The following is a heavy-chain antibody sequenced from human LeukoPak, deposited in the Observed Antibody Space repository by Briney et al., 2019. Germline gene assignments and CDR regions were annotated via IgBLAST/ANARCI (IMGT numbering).Heavy chain of an antibody. CDR2: IYHSGST. Sequence: SQTLSLTCAVSGGSISSGGYSWSWIRQPPGKGLEWIGYIYHSGSTYYNPSLKSRVTISVDRSKNQFSLKLSSVTAADTAVYYCAREGVAAVGTGGADVFDMGGQGTLVTV. CDR3: AREGVAAVGTGGADVFDM. CDR1: GGSISSGGYS. V-gene: IGHV4-30-2*01. D-gene: IGHD6-13*01. J-gene: IGHJ3*02.